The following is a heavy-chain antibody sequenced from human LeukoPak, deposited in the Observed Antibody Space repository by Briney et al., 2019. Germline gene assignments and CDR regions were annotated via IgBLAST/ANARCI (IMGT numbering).Heavy chain of an antibody. D-gene: IGHD3-9*01. CDR2: ISSDGSKK. Sequence: GGSLRLSCAASGFTFSSYGMHWVRQAPGKGLEWVAVISSDGSKKNYADSVKGRLTLSRDNSKNTVYLQVDSLRTEDTAVYYCAKGRQYSFDYLIDYWGQGTLVTVSS. J-gene: IGHJ4*02. V-gene: IGHV3-30*18. CDR3: AKGRQYSFDYLIDY. CDR1: GFTFSSYG.